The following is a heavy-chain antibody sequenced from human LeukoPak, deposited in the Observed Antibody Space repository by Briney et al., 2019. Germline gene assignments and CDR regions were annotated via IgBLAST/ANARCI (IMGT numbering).Heavy chain of an antibody. Sequence: ASVKVSCKASGYTFIGYYMHWVRQAPGQGLEWMGRINPSTGGTNSAQKFQGRVTMTRDASISTAYMELSRLTSDDTAIYYCARGQPYGDYNYFDPWGQGTLVTVSS. V-gene: IGHV1-2*06. CDR2: INPSTGGT. D-gene: IGHD4-17*01. CDR1: GYTFIGYY. CDR3: ARGQPYGDYNYFDP. J-gene: IGHJ5*02.